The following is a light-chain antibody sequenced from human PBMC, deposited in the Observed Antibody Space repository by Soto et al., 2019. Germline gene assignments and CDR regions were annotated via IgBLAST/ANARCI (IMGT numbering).Light chain of an antibody. CDR2: AAS. CDR1: QSISSY. Sequence: DIQTTQSPSSLSASVGDRVTITCRASQSISSYLNWYQQKPGKAPKLLIYAASSLQSGVPSRFSGSASGTDFTLTISSLQPEDFATYYCQQTYSTPYTFGQGTYLEIK. CDR3: QQTYSTPYT. J-gene: IGKJ2*01. V-gene: IGKV1-39*01.